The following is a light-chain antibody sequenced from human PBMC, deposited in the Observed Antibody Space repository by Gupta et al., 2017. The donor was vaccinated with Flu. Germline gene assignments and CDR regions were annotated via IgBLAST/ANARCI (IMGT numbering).Light chain of an antibody. V-gene: IGKV1-39*01. CDR3: QQSHSPTWT. J-gene: IGKJ1*01. CDR2: AAS. CDR1: QYIVIY. Sequence: PSSLLAGSGDRVTITCRASQYIVIYLNWYQQKPGKDAKLLMYAASSLQSGVPSRCSGSGAGTDVTLTITNLQAEDVATYYCQQSHSPTWTFGQGTKVEIK.